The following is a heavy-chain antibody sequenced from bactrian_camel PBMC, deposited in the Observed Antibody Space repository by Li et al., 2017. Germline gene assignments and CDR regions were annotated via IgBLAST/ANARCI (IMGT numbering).Heavy chain of an antibody. CDR3: TNRLPSSY. D-gene: IGHD1*01. Sequence: VQLVESGGGLVRPGGSLRLSCAASGFTFSNYAMSWVRQAPGKGLEWVSVIWSGGGNTNYADSVKGRFTIPRDNAKNTLYLQLDSLKTEDTAMYYCTNRLPSSYWGQGTQVTVS. CDR1: GFTFSNYA. J-gene: IGHJ4*01. V-gene: IGHV3S42*01. CDR2: IWSGGGNT.